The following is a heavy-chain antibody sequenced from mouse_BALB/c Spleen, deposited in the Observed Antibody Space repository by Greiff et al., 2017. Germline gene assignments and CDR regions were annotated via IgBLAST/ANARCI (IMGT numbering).Heavy chain of an antibody. D-gene: IGHD1-1*01. J-gene: IGHJ4*01. Sequence: QVQLQQSGPGLVAPSQSLSITCTVSGFSLTSYGVHWVRQPPGKGLEWLGVIWAGGSTNYNSALMSRLSISKDNSKSQVFLKMNSLQTDDTAMYYCAREGKFITTVVAPLEGWGQGTSVTVSS. V-gene: IGHV2-9*02. CDR1: GFSLTSYG. CDR2: IWAGGST. CDR3: AREGKFITTVVAPLEG.